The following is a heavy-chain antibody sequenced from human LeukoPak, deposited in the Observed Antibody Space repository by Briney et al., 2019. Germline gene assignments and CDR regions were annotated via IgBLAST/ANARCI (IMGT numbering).Heavy chain of an antibody. CDR2: IYTSETT. V-gene: IGHV4-4*07. Sequence: SETLSLTCTVSGGSISSYCWSWIRQPAGKGLEWVGRIYTSETTNYNPSLKGRVTMSVDTSKNQLSLKLSSVTAADTAVYYCARLYYYGSGMFSAFDIWGQGTVVTVSS. CDR1: GGSISSYC. CDR3: ARLYYYGSGMFSAFDI. D-gene: IGHD3-10*01. J-gene: IGHJ3*02.